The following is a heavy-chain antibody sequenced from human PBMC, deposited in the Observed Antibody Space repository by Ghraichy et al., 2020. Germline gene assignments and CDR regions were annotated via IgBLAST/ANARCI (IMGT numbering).Heavy chain of an antibody. J-gene: IGHJ4*02. D-gene: IGHD5-18*01. Sequence: GGSLRLSCAASGFTFSSYWMHWVRQAPGKGLVWVSRINSDGSSTSYADSVKGRFTISRDNAKNTLYLQMNSLRAEDTAVYYCARSPIQLWTVAHYWGQGTLVTVSS. CDR1: GFTFSSYW. CDR2: INSDGSST. CDR3: ARSPIQLWTVAHY. V-gene: IGHV3-74*01.